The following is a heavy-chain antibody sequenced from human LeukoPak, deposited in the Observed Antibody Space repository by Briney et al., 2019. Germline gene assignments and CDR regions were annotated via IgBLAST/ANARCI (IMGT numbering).Heavy chain of an antibody. D-gene: IGHD6-13*01. V-gene: IGHV3-7*01. CDR1: GFTFSSYW. CDR3: ARDMEGIAAAADY. Sequence: GGSLRLSCAASGFTFSSYWMSWVRQAPGKGLERVANIKQDGSEKYYVDSVKGRFTISRDNAKNSLYLQMNSLRAEDTAVYYCARDMEGIAAAADYWGQGTLVTVSS. J-gene: IGHJ4*02. CDR2: IKQDGSEK.